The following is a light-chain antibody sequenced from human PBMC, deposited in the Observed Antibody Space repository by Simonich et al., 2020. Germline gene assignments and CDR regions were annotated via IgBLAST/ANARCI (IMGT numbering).Light chain of an antibody. Sequence: NFMLTQPHSVSESPGKTVTISCTRSSGSIASNYVQWYQQRPGRAPTTVIYEDNQRPSGVPARFSGSIDSSSNSASPTISGLKTEDEADYYCQSYDSSNHWVFGGGTKLTVL. CDR2: EDN. CDR1: SGSIASNY. J-gene: IGLJ3*02. V-gene: IGLV6-57*03. CDR3: QSYDSSNHWV.